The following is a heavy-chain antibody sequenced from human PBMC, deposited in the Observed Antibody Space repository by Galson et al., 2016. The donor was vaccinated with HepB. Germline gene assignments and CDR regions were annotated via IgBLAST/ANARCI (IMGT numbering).Heavy chain of an antibody. CDR1: GFRFSSYA. CDR3: AKDAGSSVSYYYFDY. J-gene: IGHJ4*02. CDR2: TSSDGSDE. D-gene: IGHD2-2*01. Sequence: SLRLSCAASGFRFSSYAMHWVRQAPGKGLEWVAMTSSDGSDEYYADSVKGRFSISRDNSKDTLFLQMNSLRAEDTALYYCAKDAGSSVSYYYFDYWGQGTLVTVSS. V-gene: IGHV3-30*18.